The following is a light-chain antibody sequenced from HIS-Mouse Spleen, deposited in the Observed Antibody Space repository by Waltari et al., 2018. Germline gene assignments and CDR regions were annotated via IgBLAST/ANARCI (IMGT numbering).Light chain of an antibody. Sequence: SYELTQPSSVSVSPGQTARITCPGDVLAQKYARWFQQKPGQAPVLVIYKDSERPSGIPERFSGSSSGTTVTLTISGAQVEDEADYYCYSAADNNRVFGGGTKLTVL. CDR1: VLAQKY. CDR3: YSAADNNRV. V-gene: IGLV3-27*01. J-gene: IGLJ2*01. CDR2: KDS.